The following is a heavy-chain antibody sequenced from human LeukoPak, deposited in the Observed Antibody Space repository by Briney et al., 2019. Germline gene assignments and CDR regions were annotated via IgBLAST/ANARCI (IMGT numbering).Heavy chain of an antibody. CDR3: ARDLRRVPATPTLYYYYGMDV. CDR2: INTGNGNT. J-gene: IGHJ6*02. CDR1: GYTFTSSA. D-gene: IGHD2-2*01. Sequence: ASVKVSCKASGYTFTSSAMHWVRQAPGQRLEWMGWINTGNGNTKYSQKFQGRVTITRDTSASTAYMELSSLRSEDTAVYYCARDLRRVPATPTLYYYYGMDVWGQGTTVTVSS. V-gene: IGHV1-3*04.